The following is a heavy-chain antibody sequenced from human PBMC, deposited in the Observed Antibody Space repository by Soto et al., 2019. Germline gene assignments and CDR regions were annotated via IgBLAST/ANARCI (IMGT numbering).Heavy chain of an antibody. CDR2: IYYSGST. Sequence: SETLSLTCTVSGGSISSGGYYWSWIRQHPGKGLEWIGYIYYSGSTYYNPSLKSRATISVDRSKNQFSLKLSSVTAADTAVYYCARGVTTVTTFDYWGQGTLVTVSS. CDR3: ARGVTTVTTFDY. D-gene: IGHD4-17*01. CDR1: GGSISSGGYY. J-gene: IGHJ4*02. V-gene: IGHV4-31*03.